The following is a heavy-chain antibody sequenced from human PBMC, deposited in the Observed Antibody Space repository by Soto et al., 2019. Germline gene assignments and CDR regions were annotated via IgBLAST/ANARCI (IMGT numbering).Heavy chain of an antibody. J-gene: IGHJ4*02. V-gene: IGHV1-18*01. CDR3: ARVLGSSGWYGGVVDY. CDR2: ISAYNGNT. D-gene: IGHD6-19*01. Sequence: QVQLVQSGAEVKKPGASVKVSCKASGYTFTSYGISWVRQAPGQGLEWMGWISAYNGNTNYAQKLQGRVTMTTDTXTXXAYMELRSLRSDDTAVYYCARVLGSSGWYGGVVDYWGQGTLVTVSS. CDR1: GYTFTSYG.